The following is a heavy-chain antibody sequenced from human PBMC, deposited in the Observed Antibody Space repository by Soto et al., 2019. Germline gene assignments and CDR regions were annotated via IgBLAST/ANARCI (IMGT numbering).Heavy chain of an antibody. V-gene: IGHV3-21*01. CDR2: ISSSTTDI. CDR1: GFTFSSYR. CDR3: ATERSGWHDYRGWIDP. J-gene: IGHJ5*02. Sequence: EVQLVESGGGLVKPGGSLRLSCAASGFTFSSYRMNWVRQAPGKGLEWVSPISSSTTDIFYADSVKGRFTISRDKAKNTGELQMNSLRAKDEAVYYCATERSGWHDYRGWIDPWGQGTLVTVSS. D-gene: IGHD1-1*01.